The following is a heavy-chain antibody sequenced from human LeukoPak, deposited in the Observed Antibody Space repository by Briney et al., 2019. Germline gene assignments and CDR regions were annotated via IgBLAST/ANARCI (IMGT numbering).Heavy chain of an antibody. J-gene: IGHJ3*02. Sequence: ASVKVSCKASGYTFTSYDINWVRQATGQGLEWMGWMNPNSGNTGYSQEFQGRVTITRDTSASTAYMELSSLRSEDMAVYYCARAGMGGVDGSGSYLYAFDIWGQGTMVTVSS. D-gene: IGHD3-10*01. V-gene: IGHV1-8*01. CDR3: ARAGMGGVDGSGSYLYAFDI. CDR1: GYTFTSYD. CDR2: MNPNSGNT.